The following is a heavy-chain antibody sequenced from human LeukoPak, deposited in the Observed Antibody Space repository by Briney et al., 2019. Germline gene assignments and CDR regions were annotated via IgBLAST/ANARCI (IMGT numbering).Heavy chain of an antibody. D-gene: IGHD3-10*01. CDR1: GFTFSSYW. J-gene: IGHJ4*02. CDR2: INTDGNST. Sequence: GGSLRLSCAASGFTFSSYWMHWVRQAPGKGLVWVSRINTDGNSTSYADSVKGRFTISRDNAKNTLYLQMNSLRAEDTAVYYCAFLYGSGSPRGYWGQGTLVTVSS. CDR3: AFLYGSGSPRGY. V-gene: IGHV3-74*01.